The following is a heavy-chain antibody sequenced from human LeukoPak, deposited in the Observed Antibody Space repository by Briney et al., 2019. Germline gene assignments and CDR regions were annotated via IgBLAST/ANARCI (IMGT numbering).Heavy chain of an antibody. V-gene: IGHV1-69*05. CDR1: GGTFSSYA. CDR2: IIPIFGTA. Sequence: GASVKVSCKASGGTFSSYAISWVRQAPGQGPEWMGRIIPIFGTANYAQKFQGRVTITTDESTSTAYMELSSLRSEDTAVYYCAETYYYDSSDTEGAFDIWGQGTMVTVSS. CDR3: AETYYYDSSDTEGAFDI. J-gene: IGHJ3*02. D-gene: IGHD3-22*01.